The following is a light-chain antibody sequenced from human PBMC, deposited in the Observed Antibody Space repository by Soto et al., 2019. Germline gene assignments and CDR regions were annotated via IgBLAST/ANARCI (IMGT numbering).Light chain of an antibody. CDR3: HQYAHSPQT. V-gene: IGKV3-20*01. CDR2: GAS. J-gene: IGKJ1*01. CDR1: QSVAKKY. Sequence: ESVLRQSPGTLSLSPGERATLSCRASQSVAKKYLAWYQQEPGQAPRLLIYGASSRATGIPDRFSGSGSGTDFTLTISRLEPEDFAVYHCHQYAHSPQTFGQGTKVEIK.